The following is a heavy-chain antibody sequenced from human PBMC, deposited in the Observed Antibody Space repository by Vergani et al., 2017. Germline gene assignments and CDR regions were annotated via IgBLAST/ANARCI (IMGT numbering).Heavy chain of an antibody. Sequence: VQLVESGGGVVQPGRSLRLSCAASGFTFSSYAMHWVRQAPGKGLEWVSAISGSGGSTYYADSVKGRFTISRDNSKNTLYLQMNSLRAEDTAVYYCAKDGGPIVGATTSFDYWGQGTLVTVSS. CDR1: GFTFSSYA. V-gene: IGHV3-23*04. J-gene: IGHJ4*02. CDR2: ISGSGGST. CDR3: AKDGGPIVGATTSFDY. D-gene: IGHD1-26*01.